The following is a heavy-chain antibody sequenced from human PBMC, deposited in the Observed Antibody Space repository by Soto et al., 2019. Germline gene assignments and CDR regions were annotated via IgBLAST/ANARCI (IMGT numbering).Heavy chain of an antibody. D-gene: IGHD6-13*01. CDR1: GGTFSSYA. CDR3: ARGRYSSRWTATDYYYGMDV. J-gene: IGHJ6*02. CDR2: IIPIFGTA. V-gene: IGHV1-69*06. Sequence: QVQLVQSGAEVKKPGSSVNVSCKASGGTFSSYAISWVRQAPGQGLEWMGGIIPIFGTANYAQKFQGRVTITADKCTSTAYMELSSLRSEDTAVYYCARGRYSSRWTATDYYYGMDVWGQGTTVTVSS.